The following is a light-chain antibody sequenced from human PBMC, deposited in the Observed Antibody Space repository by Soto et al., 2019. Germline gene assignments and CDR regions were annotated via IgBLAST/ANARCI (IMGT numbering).Light chain of an antibody. V-gene: IGLV2-11*01. J-gene: IGLJ1*01. Sequence: QSALTQPRSVSGSPGQSVTISRTGTSSDIGGYNYVSWYQQHPGKAPKLMIYTVTKRPSGVPDRFSGSKSDNTASLTISGLQADDEADYYRCSYAGSSSYVFGTGTKVTVL. CDR3: CSYAGSSSYV. CDR1: SSDIGGYNY. CDR2: TVT.